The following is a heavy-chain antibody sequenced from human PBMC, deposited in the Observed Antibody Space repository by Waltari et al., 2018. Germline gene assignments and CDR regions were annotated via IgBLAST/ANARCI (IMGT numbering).Heavy chain of an antibody. CDR2: VDYSGAT. D-gene: IGHD6-13*01. J-gene: IGHJ4*02. Sequence: QLQLQESGPGLVQPSETLSLTCSFSGDSSRTSTYYWGWTRQPPGKGLEWIGSVDYSGATYDNPAVKSRVTISLDAAQKQVSLRLRCLIAADTAVYHCARLSMYVAAEGAPYVDSWGQGILVTVSS. V-gene: IGHV4-39*01. CDR3: ARLSMYVAAEGAPYVDS. CDR1: GDSSRTSTYY.